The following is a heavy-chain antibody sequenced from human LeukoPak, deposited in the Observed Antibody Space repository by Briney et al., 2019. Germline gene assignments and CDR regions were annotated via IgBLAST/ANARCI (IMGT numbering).Heavy chain of an antibody. D-gene: IGHD2-8*02. CDR3: AKDGYWLHSNLLYYMDV. CDR1: GFTFSSYS. CDR2: ISYDGSNK. Sequence: GGSLRLSCEASGFTFSSYSMNWVRQAPGKGLEWVAVISYDGSNKYYADSVKGRFTISRDNSKNTLYLQMNSLRAEDTAVYYCAKDGYWLHSNLLYYMDVWGKGTTVTVSS. J-gene: IGHJ6*03. V-gene: IGHV3-30*18.